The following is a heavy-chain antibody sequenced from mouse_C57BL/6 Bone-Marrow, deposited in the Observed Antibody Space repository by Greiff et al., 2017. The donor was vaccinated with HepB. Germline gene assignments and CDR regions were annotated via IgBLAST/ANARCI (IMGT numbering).Heavy chain of an antibody. CDR2: IDPEDGET. V-gene: IGHV14-2*01. CDR3: ASHYCGRSQFAY. D-gene: IGHD1-1*01. J-gene: IGHJ3*01. CDR1: GFNIKDYY. Sequence: LQQSGAELVKPGASVKLSCTASGFNIKDYYMHWVKKRTEQGLEWIGRIDPEDGETKYAPKFQGKATITADTSSNTAYLQRSGLTSEDTAVYYCASHYCGRSQFAYWGQGTLVTVSA.